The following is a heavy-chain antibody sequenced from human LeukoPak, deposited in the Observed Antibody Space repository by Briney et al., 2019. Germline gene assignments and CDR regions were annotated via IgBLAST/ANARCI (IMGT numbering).Heavy chain of an antibody. J-gene: IGHJ4*02. V-gene: IGHV3-33*06. D-gene: IGHD5-12*01. CDR2: IWYGGSNK. CDR1: GFTFSSYG. CDR3: AKEHSGYDLGYFDY. Sequence: PGRSLRLSCAASGFTFSSYGMHWVRQAPGKGLEWVAVIWYGGSNKYYADSVKGRFTISRDNSKNTLYLQMNSLRAEDTAVYYCAKEHSGYDLGYFDYWGQGTLVTVSS.